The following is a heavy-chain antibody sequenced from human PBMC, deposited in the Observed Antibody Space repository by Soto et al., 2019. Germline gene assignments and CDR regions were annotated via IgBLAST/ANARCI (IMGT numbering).Heavy chain of an antibody. CDR2: IYYSGST. D-gene: IGHD3-22*01. CDR3: ARSRVYYDSNPYYFDY. V-gene: IGHV4-39*01. Sequence: SETLSLTCTVSGGSISSSSYYWGWIRQPPGKGLEWIGSIYYSGSTYYNPSLKSRVTISVDTSKNQFSLKLSSVTAADTAVYYCARSRVYYDSNPYYFDYWGQGTLGTVSS. J-gene: IGHJ4*02. CDR1: GGSISSSSYY.